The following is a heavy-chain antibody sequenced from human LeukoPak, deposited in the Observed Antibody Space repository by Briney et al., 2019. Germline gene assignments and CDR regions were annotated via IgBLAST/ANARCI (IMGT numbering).Heavy chain of an antibody. CDR1: GGSISSYY. V-gene: IGHV4-59*01. CDR3: ASLSGSYEFFDY. D-gene: IGHD1-26*01. J-gene: IGHJ4*02. CDR2: IYYSGST. Sequence: SETLSLTCTVSGGSISSYYWSWIRQPPGKGLEWIGYIYYSGSTNYNPSLKSRVTISVDTSKNQFSLKLSSVTAADTAVYYCASLSGSYEFFDYWGQGTLVTVSS.